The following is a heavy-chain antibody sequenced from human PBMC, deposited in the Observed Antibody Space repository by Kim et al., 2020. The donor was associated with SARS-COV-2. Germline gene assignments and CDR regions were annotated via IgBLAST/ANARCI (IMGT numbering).Heavy chain of an antibody. D-gene: IGHD2-8*02. J-gene: IGHJ4*02. CDR3: AREGTGGFDF. V-gene: IGHV3-7*01. Sequence: SVKSYVDSVKGRFTLSRDNAGSSIYLQMNSLRTEDTAVYYCAREGTGGFDFWGQGTLVTVSS. CDR2: SVK.